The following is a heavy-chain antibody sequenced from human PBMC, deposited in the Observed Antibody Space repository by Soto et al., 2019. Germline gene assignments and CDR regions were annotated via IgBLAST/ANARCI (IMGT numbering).Heavy chain of an antibody. CDR1: GFTFSSYD. CDR2: IGTAGDT. Sequence: EVQLVESGGGLVQPGGSLRLSCAASGFTFSSYDMHWVRQATGKGLEWVSAIGTAGDTYYPGSVKGRFTISRENAKNSLYLQMNSLRAGDTAVYYCARERVAAAGTWYYYYGMDVWGQGTTVTVSS. J-gene: IGHJ6*02. D-gene: IGHD6-13*01. V-gene: IGHV3-13*01. CDR3: ARERVAAAGTWYYYYGMDV.